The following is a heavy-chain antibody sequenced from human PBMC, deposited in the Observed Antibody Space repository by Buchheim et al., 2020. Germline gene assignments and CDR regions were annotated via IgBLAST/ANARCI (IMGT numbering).Heavy chain of an antibody. CDR2: ISYDGSNK. CDR1: GFTFSSYA. V-gene: IGHV3-30*04. D-gene: IGHD1-7*01. J-gene: IGHJ4*02. Sequence: QVQLVESGGGVVQPGRSPRLSCAASGFTFSSYAMHWVRQAPGKGLEWVAVISYDGSNKYYADSVKGRFTISRDNSKNTLYLQMNSLRAEDTAVYYCARVNNWNYDFDYWGQGTL. CDR3: ARVNNWNYDFDY.